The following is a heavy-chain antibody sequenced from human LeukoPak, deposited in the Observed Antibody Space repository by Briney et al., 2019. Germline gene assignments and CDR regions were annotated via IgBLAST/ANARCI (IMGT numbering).Heavy chain of an antibody. CDR2: IYSGRST. D-gene: IGHD2-15*01. V-gene: IGHV3-66*01. J-gene: IGHJ1*01. Sequence: PGGCLRLSCAASGFSVSNNYMSWVRQAPGKGLEWVSVIYSGRSTFYADSVKGRFTISRDNSKNTLYLQMKSLRAEDTAVYYCASDSYSPEYFQHWGQGTLVTVSS. CDR1: GFSVSNNY. CDR3: ASDSYSPEYFQH.